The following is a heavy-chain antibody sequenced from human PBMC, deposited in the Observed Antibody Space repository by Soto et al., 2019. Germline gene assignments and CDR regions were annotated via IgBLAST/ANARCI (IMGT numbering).Heavy chain of an antibody. CDR2: INHSVST. CDR1: GGCFSGDD. CDR3: ARGRQKVLVLRCFDY. Sequence: KTXATLSLTCAVYGGCFSGDDWGWIRQPPGKGLEWIGEINHSVSTNYNPSLKSRVTISVDTSKNQFSLKLSSVTAADTAVYYCARGRQKVLVLRCFDYWGQGTLVTVSS. V-gene: IGHV4-34*01. D-gene: IGHD3-3*02. J-gene: IGHJ4*02.